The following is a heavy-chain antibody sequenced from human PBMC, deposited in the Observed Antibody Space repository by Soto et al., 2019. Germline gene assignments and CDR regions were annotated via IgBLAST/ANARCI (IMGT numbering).Heavy chain of an antibody. D-gene: IGHD3-3*01. CDR3: ARLPLRITVFGKVLGYSDS. Sequence: QVQLVQSGAEVKTPGSSVTVSCTPSGGSFNDYAFNWVRQAPGQGLEWLGGIIPLFGTSDYSQSFRDRATITAVKSTSTVFLELRSLTSQDTAVYYCARLPLRITVFGKVLGYSDSWGQGSLTTVSS. CDR1: GGSFNDYA. V-gene: IGHV1-69*06. J-gene: IGHJ4*02. CDR2: IIPLFGTS.